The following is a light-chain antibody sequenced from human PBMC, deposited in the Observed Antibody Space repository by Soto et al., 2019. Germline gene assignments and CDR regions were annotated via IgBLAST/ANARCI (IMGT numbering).Light chain of an antibody. V-gene: IGKV3-20*01. CDR2: RTS. Sequence: EIVFTHAPGTVSXXPVXXXXXXXRSSQSVSTNYLAWYQRKPGQAPRLLIYRTSTRATGIPDRFSGGGSGTDFTLAISRLAPEDFAVYYCQQYGTSPQTFGQGTKVDIK. CDR3: QQYGTSPQT. J-gene: IGKJ1*01. CDR1: QSVSTNY.